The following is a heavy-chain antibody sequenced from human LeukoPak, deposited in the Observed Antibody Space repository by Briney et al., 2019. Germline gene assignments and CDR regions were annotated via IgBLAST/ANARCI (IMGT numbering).Heavy chain of an antibody. V-gene: IGHV4-59*01. D-gene: IGHD4-23*01. CDR1: GGSISSYY. Sequence: SETLSLTCTVSGGSISSYYWSWIRQPPGKGLEWIGFIYHSGSTNYNPSLKSRVAISIDTSTNQFVLKLNSVTAADTAVYYCARGVTFDYGGNSSPFDYWGQGTLVTVPS. CDR3: ARGVTFDYGGNSSPFDY. CDR2: IYHSGST. J-gene: IGHJ4*02.